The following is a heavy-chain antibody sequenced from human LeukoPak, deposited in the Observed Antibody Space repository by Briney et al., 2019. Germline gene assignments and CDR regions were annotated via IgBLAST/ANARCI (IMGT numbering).Heavy chain of an antibody. CDR2: ISAYNGNT. D-gene: IGHD2-21*01. CDR3: VICYSVVGAFDI. J-gene: IGHJ3*02. CDR1: GYTFASYG. Sequence: ASVKVSCKASGYTFASYGISWVRQASGQGLEWMGWISAYNGNTNYAQKLQGRVTMTTDTSTSTAYMELRSLRSDNTAVYYCVICYSVVGAFDIWGQGTMVTVSS. V-gene: IGHV1-18*01.